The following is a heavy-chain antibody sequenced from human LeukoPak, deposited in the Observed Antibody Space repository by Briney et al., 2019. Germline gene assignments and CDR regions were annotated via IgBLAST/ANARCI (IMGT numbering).Heavy chain of an antibody. Sequence: PSETLSLTCAVYGGSFSGYYWSWVRQPPGKGLEWIGEINHSGSTNYNPSLKSRVTISVDTSKNQFSLKLSSVTAADTAVYYCARVSHCGGDCYPYFDYWGQGTLVTVSS. D-gene: IGHD2-21*02. J-gene: IGHJ4*02. CDR3: ARVSHCGGDCYPYFDY. CDR1: GGSFSGYY. CDR2: INHSGST. V-gene: IGHV4-34*01.